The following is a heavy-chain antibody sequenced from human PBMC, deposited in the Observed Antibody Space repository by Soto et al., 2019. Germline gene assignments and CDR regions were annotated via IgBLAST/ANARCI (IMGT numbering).Heavy chain of an antibody. D-gene: IGHD3-22*01. Sequence: EVQLVESGGGLVKPGGSLRLSCAASGFTFSSYTMNWVRQAPGKGMEWVSSINSRSNYIYQADSVKGRFTISRANAKKSLYMQMNSVRVEDTAVYYCAKDHNYDSSGYGFYSWGRGTLVTVSS. CDR3: AKDHNYDSSGYGFYS. CDR1: GFTFSSYT. V-gene: IGHV3-21*01. CDR2: INSRSNYI. J-gene: IGHJ4*02.